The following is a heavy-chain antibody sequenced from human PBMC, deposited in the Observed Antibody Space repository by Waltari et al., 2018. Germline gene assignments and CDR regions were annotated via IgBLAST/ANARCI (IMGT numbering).Heavy chain of an antibody. Sequence: QVQLVQSGAEVKKPGASVKVSCKASGYTFTSYGISWVRQAPGQGLEWMGWISAYNGNTNYAQKLQGRGTMTTDTATSTAYMELRSLRSDDTAVYYCEGTQWLVQGNYFDYWGQGTLVTVSS. D-gene: IGHD6-19*01. V-gene: IGHV1-18*01. CDR1: GYTFTSYG. CDR3: EGTQWLVQGNYFDY. CDR2: ISAYNGNT. J-gene: IGHJ4*02.